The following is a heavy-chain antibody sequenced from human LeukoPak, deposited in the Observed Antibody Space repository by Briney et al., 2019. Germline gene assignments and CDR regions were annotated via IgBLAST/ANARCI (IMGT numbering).Heavy chain of an antibody. Sequence: PGGXXXXSXXXXXXTVXSNXMSWVRQAPGKGLEWVSVIYDSGTTYYADSVKGRFLIFRDTSKSTVDLQMNSLRVEDTAVYYCAGRRSSGWYAYWGQGTLVTVSS. CDR2: IYDSGTT. D-gene: IGHD6-19*01. CDR3: AGRRSSGWYAY. V-gene: IGHV3-53*01. CDR1: XXTVXSNX. J-gene: IGHJ4*02.